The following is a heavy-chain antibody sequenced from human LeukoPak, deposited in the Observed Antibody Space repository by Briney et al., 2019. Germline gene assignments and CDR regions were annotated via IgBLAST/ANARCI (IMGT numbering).Heavy chain of an antibody. Sequence: GGSLRLSCAASGFTFSSYWMHWVRQAPGKGLVWVSRINSDGSSTSYADSVKGRFTISRDNAKNTLYLQMNSLRAEDTAMYYCARVEYYYDSSGYLSQYYFDYWGQGTLVTVSS. CDR3: ARVEYYYDSSGYLSQYYFDY. D-gene: IGHD3-22*01. CDR2: INSDGSST. CDR1: GFTFSSYW. V-gene: IGHV3-74*01. J-gene: IGHJ4*02.